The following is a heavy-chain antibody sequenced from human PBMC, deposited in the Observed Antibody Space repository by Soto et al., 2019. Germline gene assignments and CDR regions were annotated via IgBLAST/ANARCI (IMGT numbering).Heavy chain of an antibody. CDR3: ARAGCSGGSCYPGQYWFDP. D-gene: IGHD2-15*01. J-gene: IGHJ5*02. CDR2: ISAYNGNT. CDR1: GYTFTSYG. V-gene: IGHV1-18*01. Sequence: GPVKVSCKASGYTFTSYGISWVRQAPGQGLEWMGWISAYNGNTNYAQKLQGRVTMTTDTSTSTAYMELRSLRSDDTAVYYCARAGCSGGSCYPGQYWFDPWGQGTLVTVSS.